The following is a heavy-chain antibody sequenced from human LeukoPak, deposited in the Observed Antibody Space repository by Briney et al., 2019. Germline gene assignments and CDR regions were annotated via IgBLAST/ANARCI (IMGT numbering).Heavy chain of an antibody. CDR2: IGTAGDT. CDR1: GFIFSRYD. CDR3: ARTHGRYCSGGSCYGDY. Sequence: GGSLRLSCAASGFIFSRYDMHWVRQGTGKGLEWVSAIGTAGDTYYPGSVKGRFTISRDNAKNSLYLQMNSLRAEDTAVYYCARTHGRYCSGGSCYGDYWGQGTLVTVSS. J-gene: IGHJ4*02. V-gene: IGHV3-13*01. D-gene: IGHD2-15*01.